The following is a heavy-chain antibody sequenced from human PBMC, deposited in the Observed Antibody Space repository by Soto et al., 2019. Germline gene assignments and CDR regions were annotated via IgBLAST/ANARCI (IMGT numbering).Heavy chain of an antibody. CDR2: ISSTTNYI. CDR3: ARESEDLTSNFDY. J-gene: IGHJ4*02. CDR1: GFTFTRYS. Sequence: VQLVESGGGLVKPGGSLRLSCAASGFTFTRYSMNWVRQAPGKGLAWASSISSTTNYIYYADSMKGRFTVSRDNAKNSVYLEMNSLSAEDTAVYYCARESEDLTSNFDYWGQGTLVTFSS. V-gene: IGHV3-21*01.